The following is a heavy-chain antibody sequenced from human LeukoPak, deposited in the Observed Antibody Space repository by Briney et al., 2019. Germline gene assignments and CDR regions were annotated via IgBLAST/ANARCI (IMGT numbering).Heavy chain of an antibody. D-gene: IGHD6-13*01. Sequence: SENLSLTCPVSGGSISSYYWLWIRQTPGKRLEWIGDLYYSGRTNYHPSLKSRVTISVDTSKNQSSLKLSAVSAADTAVYYCARHTVIAPLSSLKYWGQGTLVTVSS. CDR2: LYYSGRT. J-gene: IGHJ4*02. CDR3: ARHTVIAPLSSLKY. V-gene: IGHV4-59*08. CDR1: GGSISSYY.